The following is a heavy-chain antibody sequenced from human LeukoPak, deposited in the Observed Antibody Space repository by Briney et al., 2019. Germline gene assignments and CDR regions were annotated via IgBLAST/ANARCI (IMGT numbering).Heavy chain of an antibody. CDR1: GGSISSYY. J-gene: IGHJ4*02. CDR3: ARGQYGDPAFDY. CDR2: LYSSGST. D-gene: IGHD4-17*01. Sequence: SETLSLTCTVSGGSISSYYWSWIRQPPGKGLEWIGYLYSSGSTNYNPSLKRRVIISVDTSKNQFSLRLSSVTAADTAVYYCARGQYGDPAFDYWGQGTLVTVSS. V-gene: IGHV4-59*01.